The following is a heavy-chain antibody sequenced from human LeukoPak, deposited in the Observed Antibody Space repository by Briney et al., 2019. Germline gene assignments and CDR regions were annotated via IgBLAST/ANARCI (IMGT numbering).Heavy chain of an antibody. Sequence: ASVKVSCKASGYTFTGYYMHWVRQAPGQGHEWMGWINPNSGGTKCAQNFQGRVTMTRDTSISTAYMELSRLRSDDTAVYYCARDSAVYDSSGYFLHAFDIWGQGTMVTVSS. J-gene: IGHJ3*02. D-gene: IGHD3-22*01. CDR2: INPNSGGT. CDR3: ARDSAVYDSSGYFLHAFDI. CDR1: GYTFTGYY. V-gene: IGHV1-2*02.